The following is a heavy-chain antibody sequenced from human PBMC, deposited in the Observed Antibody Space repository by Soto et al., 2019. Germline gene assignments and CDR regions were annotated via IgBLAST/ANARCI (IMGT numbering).Heavy chain of an antibody. J-gene: IGHJ4*02. Sequence: GGSLRLSCAASGFTFSSYAMSWVRQAPGRGLVWVSGINSDGTATKYADSVKGRFAISRDNANNTLHLQMSSLRAEDTAVYYCARGSGFQAGVHGYWGQGTLVTVSS. V-gene: IGHV3-74*03. D-gene: IGHD6-25*01. CDR2: INSDGTAT. CDR3: ARGSGFQAGVHGY. CDR1: GFTFSSYA.